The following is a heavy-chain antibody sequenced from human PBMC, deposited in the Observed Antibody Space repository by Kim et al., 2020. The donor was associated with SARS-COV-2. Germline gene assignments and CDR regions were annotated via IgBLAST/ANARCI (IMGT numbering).Heavy chain of an antibody. D-gene: IGHD3-3*01. J-gene: IGHJ4*02. CDR2: IYTSGST. CDR3: ARNHLDYDFWSYFDY. Sequence: SETLSLTCTVSGGSISTYYWNWIRQPAGKGLEWIGRIYTSGSTNSNPSLNSRVTMSVDTSKNQFSLKLSSVTAADTAVYYCARNHLDYDFWSYFDYWGQGTLVTVSS. V-gene: IGHV4-4*07. CDR1: GGSISTYY.